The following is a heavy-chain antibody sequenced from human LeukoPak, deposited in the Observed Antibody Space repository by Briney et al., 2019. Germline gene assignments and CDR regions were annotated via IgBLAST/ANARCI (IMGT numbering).Heavy chain of an antibody. Sequence: GGSLRLSCTASGFSFSRSGMHWVRQGPGRGLEWVAFIRYGEIDKYYVDSVKGRFSISRDNSKNTVYLQMNSLRVEDTAVYYCAKDKGESSFDYWGQGTLVTVSS. J-gene: IGHJ4*02. V-gene: IGHV3-30*02. CDR3: AKDKGESSFDY. CDR2: IRYGEIDK. D-gene: IGHD3-16*01. CDR1: GFSFSRSG.